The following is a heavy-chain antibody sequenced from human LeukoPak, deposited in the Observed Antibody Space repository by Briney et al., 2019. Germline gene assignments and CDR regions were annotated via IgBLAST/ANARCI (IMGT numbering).Heavy chain of an antibody. CDR2: IYPGDSDT. Sequence: GESLKISCKGSGYSFTTYWIGWVRQMPGKGLEWMGIIYPGDSDTRYSPSFQGQVTISADKSISTAYLQWSSLKASDTAMYYCARTPLSPLIAAAVYFDYWGQGTLVTVSS. D-gene: IGHD6-13*01. V-gene: IGHV5-51*01. CDR3: ARTPLSPLIAAAVYFDY. CDR1: GYSFTTYW. J-gene: IGHJ4*02.